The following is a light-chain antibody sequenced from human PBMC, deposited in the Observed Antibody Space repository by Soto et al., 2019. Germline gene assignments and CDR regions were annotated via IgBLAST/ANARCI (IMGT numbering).Light chain of an antibody. CDR3: QQYNNWPLYT. J-gene: IGKJ2*01. V-gene: IGKV3-15*01. CDR1: QSISST. Sequence: EIVMTQSPATLSVSPGERATLSCGASQSISSTLAWYQQKPGQAPRLLIYGASIRATGIPDRFSGSGSGTEFTLTISSLQSEDFAIYYCQQYNNWPLYTFGQGTKLEIK. CDR2: GAS.